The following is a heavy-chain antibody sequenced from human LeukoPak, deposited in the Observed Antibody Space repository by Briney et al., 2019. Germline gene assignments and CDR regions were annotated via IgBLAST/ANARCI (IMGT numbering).Heavy chain of an antibody. J-gene: IGHJ2*01. V-gene: IGHV3-23*01. D-gene: IGHD3-22*01. CDR3: AKRLDYYDSSGRSHWYFDL. CDR2: ISGSGGST. Sequence: GGSLRLSCAASGFTFSSYWMSWVRQAPGKGLEWVSAISGSGGSTYYADSVKGRFTISRDNSKNTLYLQMNSLRAEDTAVYYCAKRLDYYDSSGRSHWYFDLWGRGTLVTVSS. CDR1: GFTFSSYW.